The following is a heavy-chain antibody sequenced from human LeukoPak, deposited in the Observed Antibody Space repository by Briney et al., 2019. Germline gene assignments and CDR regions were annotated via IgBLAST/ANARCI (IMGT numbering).Heavy chain of an antibody. Sequence: SETLSLTCTVSGGSMSNYYWSWIRQPPGEGLEWIAYIHYNGETNYNPSLKSRVTISLDTSKNQVSLKLNSVTAADTAVYYCARHAGSGHYPLDFWGQGIRVTVSS. V-gene: IGHV4-59*08. CDR1: GGSMSNYY. CDR3: ARHAGSGHYPLDF. J-gene: IGHJ4*02. D-gene: IGHD3-10*01. CDR2: IHYNGET.